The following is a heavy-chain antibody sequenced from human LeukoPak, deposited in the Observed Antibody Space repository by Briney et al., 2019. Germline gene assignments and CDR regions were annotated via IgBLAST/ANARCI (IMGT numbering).Heavy chain of an antibody. CDR1: GGSFSEYY. Sequence: PSETLSLTCAVYGGSFSEYYWSWFRQPPGKGLEWIGEINHSGSTNYNPSLKSRVTISIDTSKNQFSLRLSSVTAADTAVYYCARYIRSSECYMDVWGKGTTVTVSS. J-gene: IGHJ6*03. V-gene: IGHV4-34*01. D-gene: IGHD3-3*01. CDR3: ARYIRSSECYMDV. CDR2: INHSGST.